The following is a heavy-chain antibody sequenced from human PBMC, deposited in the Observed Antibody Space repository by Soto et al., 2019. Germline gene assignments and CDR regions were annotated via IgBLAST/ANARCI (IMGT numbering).Heavy chain of an antibody. V-gene: IGHV4-39*01. J-gene: IGHJ6*03. CDR2: IYYSGST. D-gene: IGHD6-6*01. Sequence: SVTLCLTCTVSGGSISSSSYYWGWIRQPPGKGLDWIGSIYYSGSTYYNPSLKSRVTISVDTSKNQFSLKLSSVTAADTAVYYCARHAYSSSSSRYYYYYYMDVWGKGTTVTVSS. CDR3: ARHAYSSSSSRYYYYYYMDV. CDR1: GGSISSSSYY.